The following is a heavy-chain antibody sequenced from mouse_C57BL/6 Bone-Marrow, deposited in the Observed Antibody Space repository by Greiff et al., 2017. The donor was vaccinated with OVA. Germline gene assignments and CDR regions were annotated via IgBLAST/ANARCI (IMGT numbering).Heavy chain of an antibody. V-gene: IGHV1-5*01. CDR3: RGDDGYYSWFAD. CDR2: LYPGNSDT. D-gene: IGHD2-3*01. CDR1: GYTFTSYW. Sequence: EVNLVESGTVLARPGASVKMSCKTSGYTFTSYWMHWVKQRPGQGLEWIGALYPGNSDTSYNQKFKGKAKLTAVTSASTAYMELSSLTNEDSAVYYCRGDDGYYSWFADWGQGTLVTVSA. J-gene: IGHJ3*01.